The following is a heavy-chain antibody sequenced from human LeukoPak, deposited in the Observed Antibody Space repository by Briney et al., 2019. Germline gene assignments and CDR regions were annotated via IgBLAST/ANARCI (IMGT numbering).Heavy chain of an antibody. CDR2: IHYSGGT. Sequence: SETLSLTCTVSGGSISSSTYYWTWIRQHPGKGPEWIGYIHYSGGTYYHPSLKSRVTISVDTSANQFSLKLSFVTAADTAVYYCARDSVLTGVVRAFDYWGQEPWSPSPQ. V-gene: IGHV4-31*03. D-gene: IGHD5-18*01. J-gene: IGHJ4*01. CDR3: ARDSVLTGVVRAFDY. CDR1: GGSISSSTYY.